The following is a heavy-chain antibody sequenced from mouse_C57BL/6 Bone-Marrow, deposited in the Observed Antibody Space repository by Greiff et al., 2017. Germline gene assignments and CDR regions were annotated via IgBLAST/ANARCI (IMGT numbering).Heavy chain of an antibody. CDR2: IDPENGDT. Sequence: EVQLQQSGAELVRPGASVKLSCTASGFNIKDDYMHWVKQRPEQGLEWIGWIDPENGDTEYASKFQGKATITADTSSNTAYLQLSSLTSEDTAVYYCTTGWLLPLDFDVWGTVSTVTVSS. V-gene: IGHV14-4*01. CDR3: TTGWLLPLDFDV. J-gene: IGHJ1*03. D-gene: IGHD2-3*01. CDR1: GFNIKDDY.